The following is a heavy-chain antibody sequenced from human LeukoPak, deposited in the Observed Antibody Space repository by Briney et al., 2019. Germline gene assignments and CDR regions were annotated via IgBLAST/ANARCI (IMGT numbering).Heavy chain of an antibody. D-gene: IGHD6-13*01. Sequence: ASVKVSCKASGGTFSSYAISWVRQAPGQGLEWMGGIIPIFGTANYAQKFQGRVTIITDEYTSTAYMELSSLRSEDTAVYYCARGQRPQQLVQRRYYYYYMDVWGKGTTVTVSS. V-gene: IGHV1-69*05. J-gene: IGHJ6*03. CDR1: GGTFSSYA. CDR2: IIPIFGTA. CDR3: ARGQRPQQLVQRRYYYYYMDV.